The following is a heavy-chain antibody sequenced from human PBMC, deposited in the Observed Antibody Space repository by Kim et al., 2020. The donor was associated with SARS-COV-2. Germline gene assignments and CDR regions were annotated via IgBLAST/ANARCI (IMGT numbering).Heavy chain of an antibody. CDR1: GLTFSSYG. CDR3: ATGDSSGYFFT. Sequence: GGSLRLSCAASGLTFSSYGMHWVRQGPGKGLEWVAVIWHDGSDKYYADSVQGRFSISRDNTKNMLYLQMNSLRADDTAVYFCATGDSSGYFFTWGQATLVTVSS. CDR2: IWHDGSDK. J-gene: IGHJ4*02. D-gene: IGHD3-22*01. V-gene: IGHV3-33*03.